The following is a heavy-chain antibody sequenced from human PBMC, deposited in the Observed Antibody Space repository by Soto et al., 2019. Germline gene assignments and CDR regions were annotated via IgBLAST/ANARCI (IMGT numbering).Heavy chain of an antibody. CDR2: IWYDGSIK. D-gene: IGHD1-26*01. V-gene: IGHV3-33*01. CDR1: GFTFSDYG. J-gene: IGHJ4*02. Sequence: GGSLRFSCAASGFTFSDYGMHWVRQAPGKGLEWVAVIWYDGSIKYYGDSVKGRFTISRDNSKNTLYLQMNSLRAEDTAVFYCARDSLSGSYYLDYWGQGTPVTVSS. CDR3: ARDSLSGSYYLDY.